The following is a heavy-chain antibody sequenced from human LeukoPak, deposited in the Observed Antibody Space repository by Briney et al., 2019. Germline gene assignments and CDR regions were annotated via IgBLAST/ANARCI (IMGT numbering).Heavy chain of an antibody. D-gene: IGHD6-13*01. CDR1: GGSFSGYY. CDR3: ARYIYSSWYGNWFDP. J-gene: IGHJ5*02. V-gene: IGHV4-34*01. CDR2: INHSGST. Sequence: SETLSLTCAVYGGSFSGYYWSWIRQPPGKGLEWIGEINHSGSTNYNPSLKSRVTISVDMSKNQFSLKLSSVTAADTAVYYCARYIYSSWYGNWFDPWGQGTLVTVSS.